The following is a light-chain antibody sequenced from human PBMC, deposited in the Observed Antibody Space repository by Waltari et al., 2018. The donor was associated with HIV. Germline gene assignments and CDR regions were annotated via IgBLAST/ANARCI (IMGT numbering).Light chain of an antibody. Sequence: QSALTQPRSVSGSPGQSVTISCTGTSSDVGGYNYVSWYQQHPGKAPKLMICDVRKRPSGGPERFAGSKSGHTASLTISGLQAEDEADYYCCSYAGSYGYVVGTGTKVTVL. CDR2: DVR. CDR1: SSDVGGYNY. CDR3: CSYAGSYGYV. J-gene: IGLJ1*01. V-gene: IGLV2-11*01.